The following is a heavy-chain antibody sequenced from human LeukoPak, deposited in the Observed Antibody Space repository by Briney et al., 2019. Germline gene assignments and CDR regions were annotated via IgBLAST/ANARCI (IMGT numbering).Heavy chain of an antibody. V-gene: IGHV3-48*01. J-gene: IGHJ4*02. CDR3: AKDLGAMVTGGPPVPDY. CDR2: MNSDRYSNTI. D-gene: IGHD5-18*01. CDR1: GFTLSSYS. Sequence: GGSLRLSCAASGFTLSSYSMNWVRQAPGKGLEWISYMNSDRYSNTIYYGDTVKGRFTISRDNSKNTLYLQMNSLRAEDTAVYYCAKDLGAMVTGGPPVPDYWGQGTLVTVSS.